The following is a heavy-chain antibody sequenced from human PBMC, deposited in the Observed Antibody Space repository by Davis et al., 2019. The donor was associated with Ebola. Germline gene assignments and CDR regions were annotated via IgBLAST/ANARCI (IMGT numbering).Heavy chain of an antibody. J-gene: IGHJ6*04. D-gene: IGHD4-23*01. V-gene: IGHV3-30*02. CDR1: GFAFRTYS. Sequence: GESLKISCAASGFAFRTYSMHWVRQAPGKGLEWVAFIRYDGSNKYYADSVKGRFTISRDNSKNTLYLQMNSLRAEDTAMYYCAEDYGGNSADYYYYGMDVWGKGTTVTVSS. CDR2: IRYDGSNK. CDR3: AEDYGGNSADYYYYGMDV.